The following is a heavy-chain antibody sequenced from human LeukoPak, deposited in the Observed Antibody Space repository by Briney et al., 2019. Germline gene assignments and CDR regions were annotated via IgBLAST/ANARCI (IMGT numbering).Heavy chain of an antibody. V-gene: IGHV4-59*01. Sequence: PSETLSLTRTVSGGSISSYYWSWIRQPPGKGLEWIGYIYYSGSTNYNPSLKSRVTISVDTSKNQFSLKLSSVTAADTAVYYCARARGGRYGMDVWGQGTTVTVSS. CDR3: ARARGGRYGMDV. J-gene: IGHJ6*02. CDR2: IYYSGST. CDR1: GGSISSYY. D-gene: IGHD3-10*01.